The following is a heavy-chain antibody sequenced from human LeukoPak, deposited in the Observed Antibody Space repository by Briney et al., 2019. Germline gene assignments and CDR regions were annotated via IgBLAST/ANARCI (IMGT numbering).Heavy chain of an antibody. CDR2: ISSSGSTI. CDR3: AREANWGLYYFDY. D-gene: IGHD7-27*01. J-gene: IGHJ4*02. CDR1: GFTFDDYA. Sequence: GGSLRLSCAASGFTFDDYAMHWVRQAPGKGLEWVSYISSSGSTIYYADSVKGRFTISRDNAKNSLYLQMNSLRAEDTAVYYCAREANWGLYYFDYWGQGTLVTVSS. V-gene: IGHV3-11*01.